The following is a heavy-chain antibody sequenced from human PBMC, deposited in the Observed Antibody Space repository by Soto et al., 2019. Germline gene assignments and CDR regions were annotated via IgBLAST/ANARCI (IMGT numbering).Heavy chain of an antibody. V-gene: IGHV1-2*04. CDR3: AIAGVSSGSDYYYYGMDV. D-gene: IGHD3-22*01. J-gene: IGHJ6*02. CDR2: INPNSGGT. Sequence: GASVKVSCKASGYTFTGYYMHWVRQAPGQGLEWMGWINPNSGGTNYAQKFQGWVTMTRDTSISTAYMELSRLRSDDTAVYYCAIAGVSSGSDYYYYGMDVWGQGTTVTAP. CDR1: GYTFTGYY.